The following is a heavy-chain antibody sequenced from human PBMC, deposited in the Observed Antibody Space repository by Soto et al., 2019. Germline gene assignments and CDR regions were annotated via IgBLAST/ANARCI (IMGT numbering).Heavy chain of an antibody. D-gene: IGHD6-13*01. CDR2: IYYSGRT. Sequence: SETLSLTCTVSGGSISSSSYYWGWIRQPPGKGLEWIGSIYYSGRTYYNPSLKSRVTISLDTSKNQFSLKRSSVIAADTAVYYCARDSSSCYYFDYWGQGTLVTVSS. CDR1: GGSISSSSYY. V-gene: IGHV4-39*07. J-gene: IGHJ4*02. CDR3: ARDSSSCYYFDY.